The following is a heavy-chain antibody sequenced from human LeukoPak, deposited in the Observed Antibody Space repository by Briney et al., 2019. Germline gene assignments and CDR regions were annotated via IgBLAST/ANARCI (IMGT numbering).Heavy chain of an antibody. D-gene: IGHD3-16*01. CDR2: IYYSGST. CDR3: ARAPRYYDYVWGSFQGAFDI. V-gene: IGHV4-59*01. CDR1: GGSISSYY. Sequence: SETLSLTCTVSGGSISSYYWSWIRQPPGKGLEWIGYIYYSGSTNYNPSLKSRVTISVDTSKNQFSPKLSSVTAADTAVYYCARAPRYYDYVWGSFQGAFDIWGQGTMVTVSS. J-gene: IGHJ3*02.